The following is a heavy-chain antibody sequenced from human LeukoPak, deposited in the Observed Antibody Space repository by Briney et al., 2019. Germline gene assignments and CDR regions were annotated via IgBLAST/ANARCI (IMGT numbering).Heavy chain of an antibody. CDR2: ISSSSSTI. V-gene: IGHV3-48*01. D-gene: IGHD1-14*01. J-gene: IGHJ4*02. CDR1: GFTFSSYS. CDR3: AKEHHPAGSPNIDY. Sequence: GGSLRLSCAASGFTFSSYSMNWVRQAPGKGLEWVSYISSSSSTIYYADSVKGRFTISRDNAKNSLYLQMNSLRAEDTAVYYCAKEHHPAGSPNIDYWGQGTLVTVSS.